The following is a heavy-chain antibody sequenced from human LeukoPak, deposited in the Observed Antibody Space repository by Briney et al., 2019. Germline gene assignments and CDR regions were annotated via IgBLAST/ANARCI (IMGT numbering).Heavy chain of an antibody. CDR2: ISYDGSNK. D-gene: IGHD6-19*01. CDR3: ARPGMGHSSGWYRRPGFDY. Sequence: GGSLRLSCAASGFTFSSYAMHWVRQAPGKGLEWVAVISYDGSNKYYADSVKGRFTISRDNSKNTLYLQMNSLRAEDTAVYYCARPGMGHSSGWYRRPGFDYWGQGTLVTVSS. V-gene: IGHV3-30-3*01. CDR1: GFTFSSYA. J-gene: IGHJ4*02.